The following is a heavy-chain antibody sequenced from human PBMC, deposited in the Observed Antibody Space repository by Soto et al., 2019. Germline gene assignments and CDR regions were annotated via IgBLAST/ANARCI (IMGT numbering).Heavy chain of an antibody. V-gene: IGHV4-31*03. D-gene: IGHD3-10*01. CDR1: GGSISSGGYY. Sequence: SQTLSLTCTVSGGSISSGGYYWSWIRQHPGKGLEWIGYIYYSGSTYYNPSLKSRVTISVDTSKNQFSLKLSSVTAADTAVYYCARNYGSGNNWFDPWGQGTLVTVSS. J-gene: IGHJ5*02. CDR3: ARNYGSGNNWFDP. CDR2: IYYSGST.